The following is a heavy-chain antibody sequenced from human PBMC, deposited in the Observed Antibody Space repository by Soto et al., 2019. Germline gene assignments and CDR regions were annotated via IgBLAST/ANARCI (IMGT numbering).Heavy chain of an antibody. CDR3: ARSGLTFGGVV. D-gene: IGHD3-16*01. Sequence: KTSETLSLTCSVSGASFASHFWSWIRQPPGRGLEYIGFIYYTGATNYNSSLKSRVSISIDTSKNQVSLTLKSVTAADTAVYYCARSGLTFGGVVWGQGTPVTVSS. CDR1: GASFASHF. V-gene: IGHV4-59*11. CDR2: IYYTGAT. J-gene: IGHJ4*02.